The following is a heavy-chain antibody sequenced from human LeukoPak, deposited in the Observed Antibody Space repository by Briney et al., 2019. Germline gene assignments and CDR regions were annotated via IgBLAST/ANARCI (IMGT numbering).Heavy chain of an antibody. CDR3: ARRVGVRGVYDAFDI. D-gene: IGHD3-10*01. Sequence: PGGSLRLSCAAPGFTFSNYSMKWARQVPGKGLEWVSSISSSSSYIYYTASVRGRFTISRDNAKNSLYLQMNSLRAEDTAVYYCARRVGVRGVYDAFDIWGQGTMVTVSS. CDR1: GFTFSNYS. CDR2: ISSSSSYI. J-gene: IGHJ3*02. V-gene: IGHV3-21*01.